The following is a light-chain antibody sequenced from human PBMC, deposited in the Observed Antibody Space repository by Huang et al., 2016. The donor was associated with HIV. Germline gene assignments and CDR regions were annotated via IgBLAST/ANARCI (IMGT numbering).Light chain of an antibody. CDR2: AAS. J-gene: IGKJ2*01. Sequence: EMVLTQSPDTLSVSPGERATLSCRASQGVSNNLAWYQQKPGQAPRLLIYAASSRVTGVPARVSGSGSETDFTLTIRSLQSEDVAVYFCQQYNDWPRTFGQGTNLEIK. V-gene: IGKV3-15*01. CDR1: QGVSNN. CDR3: QQYNDWPRT.